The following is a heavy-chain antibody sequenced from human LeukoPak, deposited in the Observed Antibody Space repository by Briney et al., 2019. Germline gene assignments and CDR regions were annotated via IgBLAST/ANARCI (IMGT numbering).Heavy chain of an antibody. CDR2: ISSNSGSI. J-gene: IGHJ3*02. V-gene: IGHV3-9*01. CDR1: GFTFSSYA. CDR3: AKDWYSSGSDVFDI. Sequence: GGSLRLSCAVSGFTFSSYAMSWVRQAPGKGLEWVSGISSNSGSIGYADSVKGRFTISRDNAKNSLYLQMNSLRAEDTALYYCAKDWYSSGSDVFDIWGQGTMVTVSS. D-gene: IGHD6-19*01.